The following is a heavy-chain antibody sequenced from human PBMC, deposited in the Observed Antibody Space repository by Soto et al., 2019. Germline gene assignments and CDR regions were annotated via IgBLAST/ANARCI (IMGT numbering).Heavy chain of an antibody. D-gene: IGHD3-22*01. Sequence: ASVKVSCKASGGTFSSYAISWVRQAPGQGLEWMGGIIPIFGTANYAQKFQGRVTVTADESTSTAYMELSSLRSEDTAVYYCARGRRFVDALDSSGYYYDYWGQGTLVTVSS. V-gene: IGHV1-69*13. CDR1: GGTFSSYA. CDR3: ARGRRFVDALDSSGYYYDY. J-gene: IGHJ4*02. CDR2: IIPIFGTA.